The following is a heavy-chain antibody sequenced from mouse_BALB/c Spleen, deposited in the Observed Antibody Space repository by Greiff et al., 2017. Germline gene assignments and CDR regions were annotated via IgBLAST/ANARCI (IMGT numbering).Heavy chain of an antibody. D-gene: IGHD2-4*01. Sequence: EVKLQESGPELVKPGASVKMSCKASGYTFTSYVMHWVKQKPGQGLEWIGYINPYNDGTKYNEKFKGKATLTSDKSSSTAYMELSSLTSEDSAVYYCARDPSTMITGVYAMDYWGQGTSVTVSS. V-gene: IGHV1-14*01. CDR3: ARDPSTMITGVYAMDY. CDR2: INPYNDGT. J-gene: IGHJ4*01. CDR1: GYTFTSYV.